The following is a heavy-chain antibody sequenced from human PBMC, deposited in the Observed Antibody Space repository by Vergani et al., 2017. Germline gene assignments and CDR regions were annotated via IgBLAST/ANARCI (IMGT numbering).Heavy chain of an antibody. CDR3: ARAFTGFGELPSPGD. J-gene: IGHJ4*02. CDR1: GGSVSSGGYY. V-gene: IGHV4-31*03. CDR2: IYYSGST. D-gene: IGHD3-10*01. Sequence: QVQLQESGPGLVKPSETLSLTCTVSGGSVSSGGYYWSWIRQHPGKGLEWIGYIYYSGSTYYNPSLKSRVTISVDTSKNQFSLKLSSVTAADTAVYSCARAFTGFGELPSPGDWGQGTLVTVSS.